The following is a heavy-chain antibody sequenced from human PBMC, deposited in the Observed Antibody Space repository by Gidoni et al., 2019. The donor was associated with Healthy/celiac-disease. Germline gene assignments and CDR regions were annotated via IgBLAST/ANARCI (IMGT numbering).Heavy chain of an antibody. V-gene: IGHV4-34*01. Sequence: QVQLQQWGAGLLKPSETLSLTCAVYGGSFSGYYWSWIRQPPGKGLEWIGEINHSGSTNYNPSLKRRVTISVDTSKNQFSLKLSSVTAADTAVYYCARARAYYYGSGSYLLGYYYYGMDVWGQGTTVTVSS. CDR3: ARARAYYYGSGSYLLGYYYYGMDV. D-gene: IGHD3-10*01. CDR2: INHSGST. CDR1: GGSFSGYY. J-gene: IGHJ6*02.